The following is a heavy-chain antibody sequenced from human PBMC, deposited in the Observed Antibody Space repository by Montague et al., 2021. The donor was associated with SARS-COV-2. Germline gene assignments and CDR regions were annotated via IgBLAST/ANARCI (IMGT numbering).Heavy chain of an antibody. V-gene: IGHV6-1*01. CDR2: TYYRSKWYT. Sequence: CAISGDSVSNSSAEWNWMRQSPSRGLEWLGTTYYRSKWYTDYAASVNGRITINPDTSKNQFSLQLNSVTPEDTAVYYCARGIWFGELLTGYYYGMDVWGQGTTVTVSS. J-gene: IGHJ6*02. CDR3: ARGIWFGELLTGYYYGMDV. D-gene: IGHD3-10*01. CDR1: GDSVSNSSAE.